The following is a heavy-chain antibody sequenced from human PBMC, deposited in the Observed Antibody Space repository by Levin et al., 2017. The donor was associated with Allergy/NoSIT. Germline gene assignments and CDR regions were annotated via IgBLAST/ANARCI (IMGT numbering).Heavy chain of an antibody. D-gene: IGHD3-10*01. CDR2: IIPIFGTA. J-gene: IGHJ2*01. V-gene: IGHV1-69*06. CDR3: ARAETGGSGSDYTYWYFDL. CDR1: GGTFSSYA. Sequence: KISCKASGGTFSSYAISWVRQAPGQGLEWMGGIIPIFGTANYAQKFQGRVTITADKSTSTAYMELSSLRSEDTAVYYCARAETGGSGSDYTYWYFDLWGRGTLVTVSS.